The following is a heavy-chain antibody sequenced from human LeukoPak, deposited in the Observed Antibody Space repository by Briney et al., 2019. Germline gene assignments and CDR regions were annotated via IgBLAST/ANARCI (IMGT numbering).Heavy chain of an antibody. CDR3: ARVHSGYGPDYIDH. V-gene: IGHV3-21*01. CDR1: GFTFSSVS. J-gene: IGHJ4*02. Sequence: GGSLRLSCAASGFTFSSVSMNWVRQAPGKGLEWVSSISSTSGYISYADSMKSRFTISRDNAKDSLYLQMDSLRAEDTAVYYCARVHSGYGPDYIDHWGQGTLVTVSS. D-gene: IGHD5-12*01. CDR2: ISSTSGYI.